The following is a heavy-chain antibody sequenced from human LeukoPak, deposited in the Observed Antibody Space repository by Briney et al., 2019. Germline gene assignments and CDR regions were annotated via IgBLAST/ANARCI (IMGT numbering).Heavy chain of an antibody. J-gene: IGHJ4*02. CDR1: GYTFTGYY. CDR3: ARLVVPAAMSLDY. CDR2: INPNSGGT. V-gene: IGHV1-2*02. Sequence: ASVKVSCKASGYTFTGYYMHWVRQAPGQGLEWMGWINPNSGGTNYAQKFQGRVTMTRDTSISTAYMELSRLRSDDTAVYYCARLVVPAAMSLDYWGQGTLVTVSS. D-gene: IGHD2-2*01.